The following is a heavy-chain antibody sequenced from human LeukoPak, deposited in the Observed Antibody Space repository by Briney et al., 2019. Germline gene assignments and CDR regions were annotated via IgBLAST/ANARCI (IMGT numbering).Heavy chain of an antibody. CDR1: GGSFSGYY. CDR2: INHSGST. V-gene: IGHV4-34*01. J-gene: IGHJ3*02. Sequence: SETLSLTCAVYGGSFSGYYWSWIRQPPVKGLEWIGEINHSGSTNYNPSLKSRVTISVDTSKNQFSLKLSSVTAADTAVYYCARNRPVQYYDFWSGHERHDAFDIWGQGTMVTVSS. D-gene: IGHD3-3*01. CDR3: ARNRPVQYYDFWSGHERHDAFDI.